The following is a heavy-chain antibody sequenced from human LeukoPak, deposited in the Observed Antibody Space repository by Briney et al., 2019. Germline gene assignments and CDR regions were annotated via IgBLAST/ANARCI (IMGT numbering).Heavy chain of an antibody. Sequence: GGSLRLSCAASGFTFSSNIMNWVRQAPGKGLEWVSSISSSSYISYADSVKGRFTIFRDNAENSLFLQMNSLRAEDTAVYYCARASDPWLQLTWGQGTLVTVSS. V-gene: IGHV3-21*01. CDR1: GFTFSSNI. CDR2: ISSSSYI. CDR3: ARASDPWLQLT. J-gene: IGHJ5*02. D-gene: IGHD5-24*01.